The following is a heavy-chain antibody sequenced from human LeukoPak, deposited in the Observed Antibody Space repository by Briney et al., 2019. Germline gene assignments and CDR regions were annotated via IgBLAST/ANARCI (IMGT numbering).Heavy chain of an antibody. D-gene: IGHD3-3*01. CDR2: IVVGSGNT. CDR3: AREHDFWSGYSYDL. Sequence: ASVKVSCKASGFTFTSSAVQWVRQARGQRLEWIGWIVVGSGNTNYAQKFQERVTIIRDTSASTVYMELSSLRSEDTAVYYCAREHDFWSGYSYDLWGQGTLVTVSS. CDR1: GFTFTSSA. V-gene: IGHV1-58*01. J-gene: IGHJ5*02.